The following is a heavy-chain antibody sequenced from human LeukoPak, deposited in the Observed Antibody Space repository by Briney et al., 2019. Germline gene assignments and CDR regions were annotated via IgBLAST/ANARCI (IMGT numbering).Heavy chain of an antibody. CDR3: AKGYGPGSRLDY. J-gene: IGHJ4*02. V-gene: IGHV3-23*01. CDR1: GFAFNNYA. CDR2: ISATGGSNT. Sequence: PGGSLRLSCAASGFAFNNYAMAWVRQAPGKGLEWVSGISATGGSNTYYEDSVEGRFTISRDNSKNTLYLQMNSLRAEDTAVYYCAKGYGPGSRLDYWGQGTLVTVSS. D-gene: IGHD3-10*01.